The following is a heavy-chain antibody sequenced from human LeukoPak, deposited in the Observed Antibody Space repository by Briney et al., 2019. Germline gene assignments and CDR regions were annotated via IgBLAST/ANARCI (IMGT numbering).Heavy chain of an antibody. Sequence: GGSLRLSCAASGFTFSSYGMSWVRQAPGKGLEWVSAISGSGGSTYYADSVKGRFTISRDNSKNTLYPQMNSLRAEDTAVYYCVRWYGGSGLENYYYYMDVWGKGTTVTISS. CDR2: ISGSGGST. CDR3: VRWYGGSGLENYYYYMDV. D-gene: IGHD3-10*01. J-gene: IGHJ6*03. V-gene: IGHV3-23*01. CDR1: GFTFSSYG.